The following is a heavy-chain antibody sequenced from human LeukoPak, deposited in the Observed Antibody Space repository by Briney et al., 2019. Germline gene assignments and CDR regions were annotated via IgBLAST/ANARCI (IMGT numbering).Heavy chain of an antibody. J-gene: IGHJ4*02. V-gene: IGHV1-69*04. CDR2: IIPILGIA. Sequence: GASVKVSCKASGGTFSSYAISWVRQAPGQGLEWMGRIIPILGIANYAQKFQGRVTITADKSTSTAYMELSSLRSEDTAVYYCASDRELTPFDYWGQGTLVTVSS. D-gene: IGHD1-26*01. CDR1: GGTFSSYA. CDR3: ASDRELTPFDY.